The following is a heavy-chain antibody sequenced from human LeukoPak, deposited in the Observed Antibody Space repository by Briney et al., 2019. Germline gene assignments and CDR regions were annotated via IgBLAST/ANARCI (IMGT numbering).Heavy chain of an antibody. CDR3: ARQGYCSSTSCYGPHNFDY. J-gene: IGHJ4*02. CDR1: GYSISSGYY. Sequence: PSETLSLTCAVSGYSISSGYYWGWIRPPPGKGLEWIGSIYHSGSTYYNPSLKSRVTISVDTSKNQFPLKLSSVTAADTAVYYCARQGYCSSTSCYGPHNFDYWGQGTLVTVSS. D-gene: IGHD2-2*01. CDR2: IYHSGST. V-gene: IGHV4-38-2*01.